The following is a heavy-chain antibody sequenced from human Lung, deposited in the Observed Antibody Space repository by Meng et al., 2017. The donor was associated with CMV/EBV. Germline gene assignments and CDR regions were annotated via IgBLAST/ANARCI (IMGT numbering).Heavy chain of an antibody. D-gene: IGHD5-18*01. CDR2: INDATNNK. J-gene: IGHJ4*02. CDR1: GFTFSHFE. V-gene: IGHV3-48*03. CDR3: ARTPRGYSYGYSAYYFDY. Sequence: SCAASGFTFSHFEMNWVRQAPGKGLEWISYINDATNNKYYADSVKGRFTISRDNAQNSLYLQMSSLRADDTAVYFCARTPRGYSYGYSAYYFDYWXQGTLVTVSS.